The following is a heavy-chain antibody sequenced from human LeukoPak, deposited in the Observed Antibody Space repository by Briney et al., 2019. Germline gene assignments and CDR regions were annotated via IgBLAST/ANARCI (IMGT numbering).Heavy chain of an antibody. D-gene: IGHD1-1*01. CDR2: IKQDGSEK. V-gene: IGHV3-7*01. Sequence: GGSLRLSCAASGFTFDDYGMSWVRQAPGKGLEWVANIKQDGSEKYYVDSVKGRFTISRDNAKNSLYLQMNSLRAEDTAVYYCASTSTGXTAXSXXPSDYWGQGTXVTVSS. CDR1: GFTFDDYG. CDR3: ASTSTGXTAXSXXPSDY. J-gene: IGHJ4*02.